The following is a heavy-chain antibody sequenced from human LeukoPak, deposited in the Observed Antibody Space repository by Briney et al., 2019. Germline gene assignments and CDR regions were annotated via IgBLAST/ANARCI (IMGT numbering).Heavy chain of an antibody. CDR3: ARVFGRQLPDY. D-gene: IGHD3-3*01. Sequence: SVKVSCKAPGGTFSSYAISWVRQAPGQGLEWMGGIIPIFGTANYAQKFQGRVTITADKSTSTAYMELSSLRSEDTAVYYCARVFGRQLPDYWGQGTLVTVSS. CDR1: GGTFSSYA. V-gene: IGHV1-69*06. CDR2: IIPIFGTA. J-gene: IGHJ4*02.